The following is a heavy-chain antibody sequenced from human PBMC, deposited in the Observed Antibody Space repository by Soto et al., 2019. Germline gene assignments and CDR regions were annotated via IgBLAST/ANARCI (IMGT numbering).Heavy chain of an antibody. Sequence: SETLSLTCTVSGGSISSGDYYWSWIRQPPGKGLEWIGYIYYSGSTYYNPSLKSRVTISVDTSKNQFSLKLSSVTAADTAVYYCARVYGDYVHYFDYWGKGTLVTVSS. CDR1: GGSISSGDYY. CDR3: ARVYGDYVHYFDY. V-gene: IGHV4-30-4*01. CDR2: IYYSGST. J-gene: IGHJ4*02. D-gene: IGHD4-17*01.